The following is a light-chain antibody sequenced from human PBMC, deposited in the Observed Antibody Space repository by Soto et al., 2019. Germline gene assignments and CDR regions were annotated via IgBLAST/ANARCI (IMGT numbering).Light chain of an antibody. CDR1: SSYVGGYNY. Sequence: QSALTQPASVSGSPGQSITISCTGTSSYVGGYNYVSWYQQHPGKAPKLLIYEVSNRPSGLSNRFSGSKSGNTASLSISGLQAEDEAYYYCSSYTGSSTLDVFGTGTKLTVL. V-gene: IGLV2-14*01. CDR2: EVS. J-gene: IGLJ1*01. CDR3: SSYTGSSTLDV.